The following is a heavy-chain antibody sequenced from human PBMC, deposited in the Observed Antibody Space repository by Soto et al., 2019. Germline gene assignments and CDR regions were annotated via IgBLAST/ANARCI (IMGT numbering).Heavy chain of an antibody. J-gene: IGHJ4*02. D-gene: IGHD6-13*01. V-gene: IGHV1-24*01. CDR2: FDPEDGET. Sequence: ASVKVSFKVSGYTLTELSMHWVRQAPGKGLEWMGGFDPEDGETIYAQKFQGRVTMTEDTSTDTAYMELSSLRSEDTAVYYCATARRVIAAAGNEFRWYFDYWGQG. CDR1: GYTLTELS. CDR3: ATARRVIAAAGNEFRWYFDY.